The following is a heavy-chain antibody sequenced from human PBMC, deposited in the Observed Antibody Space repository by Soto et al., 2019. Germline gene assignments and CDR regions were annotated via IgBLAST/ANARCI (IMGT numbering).Heavy chain of an antibody. D-gene: IGHD6-13*01. CDR1: RFTFSSYA. V-gene: IGHV3-23*01. Sequence: GALRLSCAASRFTFSSYAMTWVRQAPGKGLEWVSTISVSGGSTYYADSVKGRFTISRDNSKNTLYLQMNSLRAEDTAVYYCAKAPIAAAGVDYWGQGTLVTVSS. CDR3: AKAPIAAAGVDY. J-gene: IGHJ4*02. CDR2: ISVSGGST.